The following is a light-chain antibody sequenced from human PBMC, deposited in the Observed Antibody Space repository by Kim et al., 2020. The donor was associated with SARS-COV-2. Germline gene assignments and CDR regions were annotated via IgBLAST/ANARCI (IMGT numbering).Light chain of an antibody. CDR2: YDS. J-gene: IGLJ3*02. V-gene: IGLV3-21*04. Sequence: SYELTQPPSVSVAPGKTARITCGGNNIGSKSVHWYQQKPGQAPELVIYYDSDRHSGIPERFSGSNSGNTATLTISRVEAGDEADYYCQVWDSSSEHRVFGGGTRLTVL. CDR3: QVWDSSSEHRV. CDR1: NIGSKS.